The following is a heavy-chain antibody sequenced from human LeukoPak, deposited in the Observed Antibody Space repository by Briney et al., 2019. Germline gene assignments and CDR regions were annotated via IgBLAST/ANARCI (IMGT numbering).Heavy chain of an antibody. J-gene: IGHJ6*03. D-gene: IGHD2-15*01. V-gene: IGHV3-7*01. CDR2: IKQDGSEK. CDR1: GFTFTKYW. CDR3: ARESCSGGSCYLTYYYYYYMDV. Sequence: GGSLRLSCAASGFTFTKYWMTWVRQAPGKGLEWVANIKQDGSEKYYVDSVKGRFTISRDNAKNSLYLQMNSLRAEDTAVYYCARESCSGGSCYLTYYYYYYMDVWGKGTTVTVSS.